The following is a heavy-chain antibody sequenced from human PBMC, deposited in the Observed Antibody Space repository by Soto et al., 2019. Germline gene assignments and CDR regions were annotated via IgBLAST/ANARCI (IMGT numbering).Heavy chain of an antibody. CDR3: ARAEGYCSGGSCSGDNWLDP. Sequence: ASVKVSCKASGYPFTSYVSSWVRQAPGQGLEWMGWISAYNGNTNYAQKLQGRVTMTTDTSTSTAYMELRSLRSDDTAVYYCARAEGYCSGGSCSGDNWLDPWGQGTLVTVSS. CDR2: ISAYNGNT. J-gene: IGHJ5*02. V-gene: IGHV1-18*01. D-gene: IGHD2-15*01. CDR1: GYPFTSYV.